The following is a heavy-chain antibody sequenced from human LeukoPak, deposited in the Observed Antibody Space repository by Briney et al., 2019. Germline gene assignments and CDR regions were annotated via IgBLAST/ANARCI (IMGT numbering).Heavy chain of an antibody. Sequence: GESLKIPFKGSGYRFTSYWNGWVRPMPGKGLEWMGIIYPGDSDTRYSLSFQGQVTISADKSISTAYLQWSSLKAPDTAMYYCARVSGYSYGLDYWGQGTLVTVSS. CDR3: ARVSGYSYGLDY. CDR2: IYPGDSDT. CDR1: GYRFTSYW. V-gene: IGHV5-51*01. J-gene: IGHJ4*02. D-gene: IGHD5-18*01.